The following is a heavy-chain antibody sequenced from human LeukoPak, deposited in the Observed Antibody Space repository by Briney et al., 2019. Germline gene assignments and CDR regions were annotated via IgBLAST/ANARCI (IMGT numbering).Heavy chain of an antibody. D-gene: IGHD4-11*01. CDR1: GGSISSYY. CDR2: IYYSGST. J-gene: IGHJ4*02. Sequence: PSETLSLTCTVSGGSISSYYWSWIRQPPGKGLEWIGYIYYSGSTYYNPSLKSRVTISVDTSKNQFSLKLSSVTAADTAVYYCARQTTVTSFDYWGQGTLVTVSS. V-gene: IGHV4-59*04. CDR3: ARQTTVTSFDY.